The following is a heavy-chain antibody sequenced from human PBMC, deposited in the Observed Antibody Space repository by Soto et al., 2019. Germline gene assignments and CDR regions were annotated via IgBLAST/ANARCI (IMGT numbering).Heavy chain of an antibody. CDR1: GFTFSSYA. CDR2: ISYDGSNK. D-gene: IGHD6-13*01. J-gene: IGHJ4*02. Sequence: QVQLVESGGGVVQPGRSLRLSCAASGFTFSSYAMHWVRQAPGKGLEWVAVISYDGSNKYYADSVKGRFTISRDNSKNTLYLQMNSLRAEDTAVYYCASSGASSSWFGFDYWGQGTLVTVSS. CDR3: ASSGASSSWFGFDY. V-gene: IGHV3-30*14.